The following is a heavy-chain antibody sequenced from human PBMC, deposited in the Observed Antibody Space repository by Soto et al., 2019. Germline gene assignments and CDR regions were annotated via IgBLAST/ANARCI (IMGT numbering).Heavy chain of an antibody. CDR1: GFTFSSYA. CDR3: AKDPQDIVVVPAARYGMDV. J-gene: IGHJ6*02. D-gene: IGHD2-2*01. Sequence: GGSLRLSCAASGFTFSSYAMSWVRQAPGKGLEWVSAISGSGGSTYYADSVKGRFTISRDNSKNTLYLQMNSRRAEDTAVYYCAKDPQDIVVVPAARYGMDVWGQGTTVTVSS. V-gene: IGHV3-23*01. CDR2: ISGSGGST.